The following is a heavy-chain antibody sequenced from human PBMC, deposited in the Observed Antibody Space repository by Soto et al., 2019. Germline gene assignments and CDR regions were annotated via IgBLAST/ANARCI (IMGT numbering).Heavy chain of an antibody. J-gene: IGHJ3*02. CDR2: VSWNSGFT. Sequence: EVQLVESGGGLVQPGRSLRLSCAASGFTIDDYAMHWVRQPPGKGLEWVSGVSWNSGFTGYADSVKGRFTISRDNAKNSLYLQTNSLRAEDTALYYCVKGGSAPVAMLVAFDIWGQGTMVTVSS. CDR1: GFTIDDYA. CDR3: VKGGSAPVAMLVAFDI. D-gene: IGHD2-2*01. V-gene: IGHV3-9*01.